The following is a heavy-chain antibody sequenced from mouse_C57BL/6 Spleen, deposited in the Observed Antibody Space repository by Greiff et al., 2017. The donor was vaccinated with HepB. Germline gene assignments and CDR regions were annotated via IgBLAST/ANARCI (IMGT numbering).Heavy chain of an antibody. CDR3: ARKRDGYYGYFDV. CDR1: GYTFTDYN. J-gene: IGHJ1*03. V-gene: IGHV1-22*01. Sequence: VQLKESGPELVKPGASVKMSCKASGYTFTDYNMHWVKQSHGKSLEWIGYINPNNGGTSYNQKFKGKATLTVNKSSSTAYMELRSLTSEDSAVYYCARKRDGYYGYFDVWGTGTTVTVSS. CDR2: INPNNGGT. D-gene: IGHD2-3*01.